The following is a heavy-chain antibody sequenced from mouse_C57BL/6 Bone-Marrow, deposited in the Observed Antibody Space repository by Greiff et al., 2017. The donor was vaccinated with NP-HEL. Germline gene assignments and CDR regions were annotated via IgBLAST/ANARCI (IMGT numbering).Heavy chain of an antibody. CDR1: GYSFTGYY. J-gene: IGHJ1*03. D-gene: IGHD2-1*01. Sequence: EVQLQESGPELVKPGASVKISCKASGYSFTGYYMNWVKQSPEKSLEWIGEINPSTGGTTYNQKFKGKATFTADTSSNTAYMQLSSLTTEDSAIYYCARVYYAPYWYFDVWGTGTTVTVSS. CDR2: INPSTGGT. CDR3: ARVYYAPYWYFDV. V-gene: IGHV1-42*01.